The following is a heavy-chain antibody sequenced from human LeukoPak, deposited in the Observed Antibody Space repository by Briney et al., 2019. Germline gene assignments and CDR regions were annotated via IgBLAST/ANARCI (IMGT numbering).Heavy chain of an antibody. J-gene: IGHJ4*02. CDR1: GFTVSSNY. Sequence: GGSLRLSCAASGFTVSSNYMSWVRQAPGKGLEWVSVIYTGGNTYYADSVRGRFTVSRDNSKNTLYLQMNSLRAEDTAVYYCARVVAATRDLDYWGQGTLVTVSS. CDR2: IYTGGNT. V-gene: IGHV3-53*01. CDR3: ARVVAATRDLDY. D-gene: IGHD2-15*01.